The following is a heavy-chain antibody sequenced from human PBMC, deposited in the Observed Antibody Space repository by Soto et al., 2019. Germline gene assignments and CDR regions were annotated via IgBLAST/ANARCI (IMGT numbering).Heavy chain of an antibody. D-gene: IGHD5-18*01. Sequence: QVQLVQSGAEVKKPGSSVKVSCKASGGTFSSYAISWVRQAPGQGLEWMGGIIPIFGTANCAQKFQGRVTITADESTSTAYMELSSLRSEDTAVYYCARDGNRRRGYSYGNYYYYGMDVWGQGTTVTVSS. CDR1: GGTFSSYA. J-gene: IGHJ6*02. CDR3: ARDGNRRRGYSYGNYYYYGMDV. V-gene: IGHV1-69*01. CDR2: IIPIFGTA.